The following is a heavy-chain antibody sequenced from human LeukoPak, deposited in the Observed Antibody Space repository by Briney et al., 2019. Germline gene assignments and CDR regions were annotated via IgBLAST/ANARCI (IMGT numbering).Heavy chain of an antibody. Sequence: GGSLRLSCAASGFTFSSYSMNWVRQAPGKGLEWVSSISSSSSYIYYADSVKGRFTISRDNAKNSLYLQMNSLRAEDTAVYYCARDSSGWYNRGYWGQGTLVIVSS. CDR3: ARDSSGWYNRGY. V-gene: IGHV3-21*01. D-gene: IGHD6-19*01. J-gene: IGHJ4*02. CDR1: GFTFSSYS. CDR2: ISSSSSYI.